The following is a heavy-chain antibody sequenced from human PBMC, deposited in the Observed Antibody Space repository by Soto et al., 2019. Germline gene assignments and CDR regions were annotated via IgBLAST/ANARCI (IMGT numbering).Heavy chain of an antibody. D-gene: IGHD1-1*01. CDR1: GFTFGTYW. CDR2: MKQDGSEK. CDR3: TRMATGSYYFDY. V-gene: IGHV3-7*05. J-gene: IGHJ4*02. Sequence: GGSLRLSCAASGFTFGTYWMSWVRQAPGKGLEWVAHMKQDGSEKYYLDSVKGRFTISRDNAKNSLSLQMNSLRVEDTAVYYCTRMATGSYYFDYWGLGTLVTVSS.